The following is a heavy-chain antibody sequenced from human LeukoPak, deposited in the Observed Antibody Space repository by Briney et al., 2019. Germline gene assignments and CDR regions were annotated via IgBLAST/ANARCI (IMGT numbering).Heavy chain of an antibody. CDR2: ISSSGNTI. J-gene: IGHJ2*01. CDR1: GFTFSDYY. CDR3: ARDDYYYDSSGYWYFDL. D-gene: IGHD3-22*01. Sequence: GGSLRLSCAASGFTFSDYYMNWIRQAPGKGLEWVSYISSSGNTIYYTDSVKGRFTISRDNAKNSPYLQMNSLRAEDTAVYYCARDDYYYDSSGYWYFDLWGRGTLVTVSS. V-gene: IGHV3-11*04.